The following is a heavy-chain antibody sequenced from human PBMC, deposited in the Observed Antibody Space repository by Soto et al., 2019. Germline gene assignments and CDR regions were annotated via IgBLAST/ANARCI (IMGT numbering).Heavy chain of an antibody. CDR1: GFTFSDYY. D-gene: IGHD4-4*01. CDR2: TRKKADSYTT. Sequence: PGGSLRLSCAASGFTFSDYYIDWVRQAPGKGLEWVGRTRKKADSYTTEYAASVKGRFTISRDDSKNSLYLQMDSLETEDTAVYYCARAYSTYYFDYWGRGTLVTVSS. V-gene: IGHV3-72*01. CDR3: ARAYSTYYFDY. J-gene: IGHJ4*02.